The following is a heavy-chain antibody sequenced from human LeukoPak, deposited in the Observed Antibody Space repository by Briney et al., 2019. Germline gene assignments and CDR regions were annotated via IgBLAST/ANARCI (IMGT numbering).Heavy chain of an antibody. D-gene: IGHD3-22*01. Sequence: SVKVSCKASGVTFSNFAISWVRQAPGQGLEWMGGIIPIFGTANYAQKFQGRVTITADKSTSTAYMELRSLRSDDTAVYYCARDGRKMGGTYYYDSSGYSSIWGQGTMVTVSS. J-gene: IGHJ3*02. CDR2: IIPIFGTA. CDR1: GVTFSNFA. V-gene: IGHV1-69*06. CDR3: ARDGRKMGGTYYYDSSGYSSI.